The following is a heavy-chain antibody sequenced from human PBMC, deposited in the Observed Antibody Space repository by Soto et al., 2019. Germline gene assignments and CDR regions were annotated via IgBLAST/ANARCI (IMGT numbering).Heavy chain of an antibody. CDR3: ARDRMIVVVIEYYYYGMDV. D-gene: IGHD3-22*01. V-gene: IGHV3-48*03. CDR1: GFTFSSYA. CDR2: ISSSGSTI. Sequence: EVQLVESGGGLVQPGGSLRLSCAASGFTFSSYAMNWVRQAPGKGLEWVSYISSSGSTIYYADSVKGRFTISRDNAKNSLYLQMNSLRAEDTAVYYCARDRMIVVVIEYYYYGMDVWGQGTTVTVSS. J-gene: IGHJ6*02.